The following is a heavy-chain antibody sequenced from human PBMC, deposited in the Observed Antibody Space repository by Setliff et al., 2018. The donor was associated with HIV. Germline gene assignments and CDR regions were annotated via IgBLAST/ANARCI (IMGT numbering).Heavy chain of an antibody. CDR2: IYYSGST. Sequence: PSETLSLTCTVSGGSSSSGDYYWSWIRQPPGKGLEWIGYIYYSGSTYYNPSLKSRVTISVDTSKNQFSLKLSSVTAADTAVYYCARVNYYDSSGYYADAFDIWGQATMVTVSS. D-gene: IGHD3-22*01. V-gene: IGHV4-30-4*08. CDR1: GGSSSSGDYY. J-gene: IGHJ3*02. CDR3: ARVNYYDSSGYYADAFDI.